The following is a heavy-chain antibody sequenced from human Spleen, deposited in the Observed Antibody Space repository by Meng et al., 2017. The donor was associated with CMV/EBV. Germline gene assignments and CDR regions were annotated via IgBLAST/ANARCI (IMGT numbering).Heavy chain of an antibody. V-gene: IGHV4-39*01. CDR3: ARLTRYNWNYEA. CDR1: GVSVSSGSYY. Sequence: GSLRLSCIVSGVSVSSGSYYWSWIRQPPGKGLEWIGSIHYSGSTYYNLSLKSRVTISVDTSKNQFPLKLSSVTAADTAVYYCARLTRYNWNYEAWGQGTLVTVSS. D-gene: IGHD1-7*01. CDR2: IHYSGST. J-gene: IGHJ5*02.